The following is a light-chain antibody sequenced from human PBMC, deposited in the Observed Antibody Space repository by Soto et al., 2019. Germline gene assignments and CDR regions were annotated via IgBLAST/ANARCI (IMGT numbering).Light chain of an antibody. CDR3: QQRSNWPPPIT. CDR2: DAS. J-gene: IGKJ5*01. CDR1: QSVSRN. Sequence: EKVMTQSPATLSVCPGGRATLSCRASQSVSRNLAWNQQKPGQAPRLLIYDASNRATGIPARFSGSGSGTDFTLTISSLEPEDFAVYYCQQRSNWPPPITFGQGTRLEIK. V-gene: IGKV3-11*01.